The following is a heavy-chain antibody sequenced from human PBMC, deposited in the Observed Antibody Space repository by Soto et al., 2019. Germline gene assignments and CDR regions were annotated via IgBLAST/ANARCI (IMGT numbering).Heavy chain of an antibody. CDR3: ARAPYGDYPFDWFDP. CDR1: GGTFSSYA. D-gene: IGHD4-17*01. CDR2: IIPTFGTT. V-gene: IGHV1-69*15. J-gene: IGHJ5*02. Sequence: QVHLVQSGAEVKKPGSSVKVSCKASGGTFSSYAVSWVRQAPGQGLEWMGRIIPTFGTTNYAQKFQGRVTFTADESTSTAYMELSGLRSEDTAVYYCARAPYGDYPFDWFDPWGQGTLVTVSS.